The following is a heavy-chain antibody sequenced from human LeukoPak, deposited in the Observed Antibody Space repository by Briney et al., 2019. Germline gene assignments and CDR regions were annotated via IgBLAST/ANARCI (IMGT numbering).Heavy chain of an antibody. CDR1: GGSISSYY. CDR3: ARHDTSGYYWYYFDY. V-gene: IGHV4-59*01. D-gene: IGHD3-22*01. Sequence: SETLSLTCTVSGGSISSYYWSWIRQPPGKGLEWIGYIYYSGSTNYNPSLKSRVTISVDTSKNQFSLKLSSVTAADTAVYYCARHDTSGYYWYYFDYWGQGSLVTVYS. CDR2: IYYSGST. J-gene: IGHJ4*02.